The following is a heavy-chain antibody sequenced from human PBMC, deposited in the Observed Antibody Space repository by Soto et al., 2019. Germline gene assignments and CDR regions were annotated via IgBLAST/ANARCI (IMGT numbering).Heavy chain of an antibody. CDR1: GGSISSSNYY. CDR3: ARHGLRYFDWLLYSDY. CDR2: IYYSGST. D-gene: IGHD3-9*01. V-gene: IGHV4-39*01. J-gene: IGHJ4*02. Sequence: QLQLQESGPGLVKPSETLSLICTVSGGSISSSNYYWGWIRQSPRKGLEWIGSIYYSGSTYYNPSLKSRVTISVDTPNNQFSLKLSSVIAADTAVYYWARHGLRYFDWLLYSDYWGQGALVTVSS.